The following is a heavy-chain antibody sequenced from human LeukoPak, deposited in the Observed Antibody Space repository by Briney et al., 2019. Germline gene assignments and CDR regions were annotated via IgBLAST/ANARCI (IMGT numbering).Heavy chain of an antibody. J-gene: IGHJ4*02. CDR2: ISGSGGST. CDR1: GFTFSSYS. CDR3: AKVTGRDSTGFDY. D-gene: IGHD2-2*01. V-gene: IGHV3-23*01. Sequence: GGSLRLSCAASGFTFSSYSMNWVRQAPGKGREWVSAISGSGGSTYYADSVKGRFTISRDNPKNTLYLQMNSLRAEDTAVYYCAKVTGRDSTGFDYWGQGTLVTVSS.